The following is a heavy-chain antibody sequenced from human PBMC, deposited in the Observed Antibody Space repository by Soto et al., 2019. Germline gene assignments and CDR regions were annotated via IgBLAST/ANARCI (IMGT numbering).Heavy chain of an antibody. CDR1: GGSISSGDYY. CDR3: ARSPYYYDSSGQLDY. D-gene: IGHD3-22*01. J-gene: IGHJ4*02. Sequence: QVQLQESGPGLVKPSQTLSLTCTVSGGSISSGDYYWSWIRQPPGKGLEWIGYIYYSGSTYYNPSLKSRVTIAVDTSKNQFSQKLSSVTAADTAVYYCARSPYYYDSSGQLDYWGQGTLVTVSS. V-gene: IGHV4-30-4*01. CDR2: IYYSGST.